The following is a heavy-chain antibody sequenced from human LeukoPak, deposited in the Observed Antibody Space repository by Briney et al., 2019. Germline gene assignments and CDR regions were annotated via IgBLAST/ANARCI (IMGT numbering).Heavy chain of an antibody. J-gene: IGHJ4*02. CDR3: VRVSNWGFDQ. CDR1: GFIFSSND. D-gene: IGHD7-27*01. V-gene: IGHV3-13*01. Sequence: PGGSLRLSCAASGFIFSSNDMHWVRQVTGKGLEWVAAIGVAGDTYYSGSVKGRFTISRENAKNSLYLQMNSLRAEDTAVYYCVRVSNWGFDQWGQGTLVTVSS. CDR2: IGVAGDT.